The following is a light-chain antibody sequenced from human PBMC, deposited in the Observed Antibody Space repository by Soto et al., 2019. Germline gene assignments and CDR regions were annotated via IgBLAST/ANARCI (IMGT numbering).Light chain of an antibody. CDR1: QSLLHSNGYTY. J-gene: IGKJ5*01. Sequence: DIVMTQSPLSLPVTPVEPASISCRSSQSLLHSNGYTYLDWYLQKPGQSPQLLIYLGSNRASGVPDRFSGSGSGTDFTLKISRVEADDVGVYYCMQALQTITFGQGTRLEIK. CDR3: MQALQTIT. V-gene: IGKV2-28*01. CDR2: LGS.